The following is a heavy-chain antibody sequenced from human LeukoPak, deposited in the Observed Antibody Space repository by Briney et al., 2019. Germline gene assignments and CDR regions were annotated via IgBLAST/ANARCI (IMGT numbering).Heavy chain of an antibody. CDR3: ASQIVTPSGHIAAAGTGPLHY. Sequence: GGSLRLSCAASGFTVSSNYMTWVRQAPGKGLEWVSEIFSGGSTYYADSVKGRFTISRDNSKNTLYLQMNSLRAEDTAVYYCASQIVTPSGHIAAAGTGPLHYWGQGTLVTVSS. D-gene: IGHD6-13*01. J-gene: IGHJ4*02. V-gene: IGHV3-53*01. CDR2: IFSGGST. CDR1: GFTVSSNY.